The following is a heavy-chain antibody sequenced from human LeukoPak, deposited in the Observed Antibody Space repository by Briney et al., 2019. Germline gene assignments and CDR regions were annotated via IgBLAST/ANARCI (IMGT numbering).Heavy chain of an antibody. V-gene: IGHV1-18*01. Sequence: GASVKVSCKASGYTFTKYGITWVRQAPGQGLEWMGWISAYNGNTNYAQKLQGRVTMTTDTSTSTAYMELRSLRSDDTAVYYCARDVAMAAAGATYYYYGMDVWGQGTMVTVSS. CDR3: ARDVAMAAAGATYYYYGMDV. CDR2: ISAYNGNT. CDR1: GYTFTKYG. D-gene: IGHD6-13*01. J-gene: IGHJ6*02.